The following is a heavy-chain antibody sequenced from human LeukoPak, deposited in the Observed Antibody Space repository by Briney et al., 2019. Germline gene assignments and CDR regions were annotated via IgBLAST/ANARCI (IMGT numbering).Heavy chain of an antibody. J-gene: IGHJ4*02. CDR2: ISWDGGST. Sequence: GGSLRLSCAASGFTFDDYAMHWVRQAPGKGLEWVSLISWDGGSTYYADSVKGRFTISRDNSKNSLYLQMNSLRAEDTALYYCAKDDGISSGWYYFDYWGQGTLVIVSS. CDR1: GFTFDDYA. CDR3: AKDDGISSGWYYFDY. V-gene: IGHV3-43D*03. D-gene: IGHD6-19*01.